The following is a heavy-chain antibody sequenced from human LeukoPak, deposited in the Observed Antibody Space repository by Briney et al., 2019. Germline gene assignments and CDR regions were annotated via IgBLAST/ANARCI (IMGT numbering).Heavy chain of an antibody. D-gene: IGHD1-26*01. V-gene: IGHV3-21*01. CDR1: GFTFSSYS. CDR3: ARGPVVGATIRGWGNQVGLDY. CDR2: ISSSSSYI. J-gene: IGHJ4*02. Sequence: GGSLRLSCAASGFTFSSYSMNWVRQAQGKGLEWVSSISSSSSYIYYADSVKGRFTISRDNAKNSLYLQMNSLRAEDTAVYYCARGPVVGATIRGWGNQVGLDYWGQGTLVTVSS.